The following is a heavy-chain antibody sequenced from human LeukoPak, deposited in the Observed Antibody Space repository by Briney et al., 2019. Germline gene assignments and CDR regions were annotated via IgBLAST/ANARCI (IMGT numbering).Heavy chain of an antibody. CDR2: ISSTSSYI. Sequence: PRGSLRLSCAASGITFGSYTMNWVRQAPGKGLEWVSSISSTSSYIYYADSVKGRFTISRDNSKNTLSLQMNSLRAEDTAVYYCAKGGPSLYYFDQWGQGTLVTVSS. CDR1: GITFGSYT. CDR3: AKGGPSLYYFDQ. D-gene: IGHD3-16*01. V-gene: IGHV3-21*04. J-gene: IGHJ4*02.